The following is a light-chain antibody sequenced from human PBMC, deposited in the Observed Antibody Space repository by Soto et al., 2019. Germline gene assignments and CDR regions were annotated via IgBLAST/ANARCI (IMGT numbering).Light chain of an antibody. V-gene: IGKV1-17*01. J-gene: IGKJ1*01. CDR1: QVIRND. Sequence: IRMTQSPSTLSASVEDRVTITCRASQVIRNDLGWYQQKPGKAPKRLIYAAYTLQSGVPSRFSGSGSGTEFTLTISSFQAEDFATYCCLQHYRYPRTYGQGTKVDIK. CDR2: AAY. CDR3: LQHYRYPRT.